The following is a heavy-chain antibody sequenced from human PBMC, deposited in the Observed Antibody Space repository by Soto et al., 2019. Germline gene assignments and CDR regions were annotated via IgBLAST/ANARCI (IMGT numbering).Heavy chain of an antibody. V-gene: IGHV3-33*05. J-gene: IGHJ4*02. CDR1: GFPFREFG. CDR3: ARRWNYYLDF. Sequence: QMQLVESGGGVVQPGRSLRLSCVASGFPFREFGMHWVRQAPGKGLEWVALISYDGSDYADSVKGRFTISRDDSRDTLFLHMDNLRRDDTGVYYCARRWNYYLDFWGQGTLVAVSS. D-gene: IGHD1-1*01. CDR2: ISYDGSD.